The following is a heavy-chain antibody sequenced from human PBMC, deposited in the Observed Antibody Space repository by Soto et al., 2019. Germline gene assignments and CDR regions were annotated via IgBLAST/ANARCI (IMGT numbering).Heavy chain of an antibody. J-gene: IGHJ5*02. CDR2: INPNSGGT. Sequence: ASVKVSCKASGYTFTDYRMHWVRQAPGQGLEWMGWINPNSGGTNYSQTFQGRVTMTRDTSISTAYMELSRLRSDDTAVYYCAREAVTVAIHNNWFDPWGQGTLVTVSS. CDR3: AREAVTVAIHNNWFDP. D-gene: IGHD2-2*02. CDR1: GYTFTDYR. V-gene: IGHV1-2*02.